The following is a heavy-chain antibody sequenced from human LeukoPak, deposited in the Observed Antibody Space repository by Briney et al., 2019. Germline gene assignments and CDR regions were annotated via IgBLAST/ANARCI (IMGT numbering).Heavy chain of an antibody. CDR2: ISSSSSYI. D-gene: IGHD3-16*02. CDR1: GFTFSSYS. V-gene: IGHV3-21*01. CDR3: AREYYDYVWGSYPVSNWFDP. J-gene: IGHJ5*02. Sequence: SGGSLRLSCAASGFTFSSYSMNWVRQAPGKGLEWVSSISSSSSYIYYADSVKGRFTISRDNAKNSLYLQMNSLRAEDTAVYYCAREYYDYVWGSYPVSNWFDPWGQGTLVTVSS.